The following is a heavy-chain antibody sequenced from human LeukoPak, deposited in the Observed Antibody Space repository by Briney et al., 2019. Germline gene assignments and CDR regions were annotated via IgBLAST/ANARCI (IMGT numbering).Heavy chain of an antibody. CDR3: VKDLVAASENVRGWYPMDY. Sequence: GGSLRLSCAASGFTFAEYTKHWVRQAPGKGLEWVSLISWNGARIHYGYSVKGRFTISRDNSKNSLYLQMNSLRTEDTALYYCVKDLVAASENVRGWYPMDYWGQGTLVTVSS. CDR2: ISWNGARI. V-gene: IGHV3-43*01. D-gene: IGHD6-19*01. CDR1: GFTFAEYT. J-gene: IGHJ4*02.